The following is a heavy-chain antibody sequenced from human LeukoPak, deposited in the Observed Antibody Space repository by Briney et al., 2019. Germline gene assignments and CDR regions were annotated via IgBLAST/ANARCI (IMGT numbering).Heavy chain of an antibody. Sequence: GGSLRPSSAASGFIFSNYAMSWVRQAPGKGLEWVSAVSGSGGGTYYADSVKGRFTISRDNSKNTLYLQMNSLRAEDTAVYYCAKEGSIMITFGGVIAHWYFDLLGRGTLVTVSS. CDR1: GFIFSNYA. V-gene: IGHV3-23*01. CDR3: AKEGSIMITFGGVIAHWYFDL. D-gene: IGHD3-16*02. J-gene: IGHJ2*01. CDR2: VSGSGGGT.